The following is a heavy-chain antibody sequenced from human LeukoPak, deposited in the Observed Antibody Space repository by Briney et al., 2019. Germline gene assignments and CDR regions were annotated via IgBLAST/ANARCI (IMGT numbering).Heavy chain of an antibody. CDR1: GFTFSSYD. CDR2: ISYDGSYK. D-gene: IGHD6-13*01. V-gene: IGHV3-30*03. CDR3: ASGGYSSSWPFDY. J-gene: IGHJ4*02. Sequence: PGGSLRLSCAASGFTFSSYDMHWVRQAPGKGLEWVAVISYDGSYKYSADSLKGRFTISRDNSKNTLYLQMNSLRAEDTAVYYCASGGYSSSWPFDYWGQGTLVTVSS.